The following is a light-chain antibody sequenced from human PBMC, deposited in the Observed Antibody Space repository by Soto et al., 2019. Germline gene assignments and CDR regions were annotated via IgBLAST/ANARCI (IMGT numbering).Light chain of an antibody. CDR1: SSKIGSNT. V-gene: IGLV1-44*01. J-gene: IGLJ1*01. CDR3: AAWYDSLNVLV. CDR2: NNN. Sequence: QSVLTQPPSASGTPGQRVTISCSGSSSKIGSNTVNWYQQLPGTAPKLLIYNNNQRPSGVPDRFSGSKSGTSASLAISGLQSEDEADYYCAAWYDSLNVLVFGTGTKLTVL.